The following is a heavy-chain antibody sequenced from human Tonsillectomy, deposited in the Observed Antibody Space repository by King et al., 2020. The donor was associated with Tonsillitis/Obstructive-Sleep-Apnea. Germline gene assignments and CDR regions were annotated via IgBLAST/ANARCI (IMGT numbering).Heavy chain of an antibody. CDR2: TYAGGST. D-gene: IGHD2-21*01. CDR3: ATDIGYCGGDCYSG. J-gene: IGHJ4*02. Sequence: VQLGESGGGLVQPGGSRRLSCAASGFTVSSKSMSWVRQGPGMGLEWVSITYAGGSTYYGDSVQRRFIVSRDDSRNTVFLQMNSLRAEDTAVYYCATDIGYCGGDCYSGWGQGTLVTVSS. CDR1: GFTVSSKS. V-gene: IGHV3-66*01.